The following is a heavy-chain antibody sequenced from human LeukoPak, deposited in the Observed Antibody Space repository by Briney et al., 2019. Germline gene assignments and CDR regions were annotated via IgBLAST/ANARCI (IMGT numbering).Heavy chain of an antibody. V-gene: IGHV1-2*02. Sequence: ASVKVSCKASAYTFTAYSIHWMRQAPGQGLECMGYINPYTGGTDYAQKFQGRVTMASDTSITTAYMDLSRLRSDDTAVYFCARAATTGVFYFDFWGQGTLVTVSS. CDR2: INPYTGGT. CDR1: AYTFTAYS. CDR3: ARAATTGVFYFDF. D-gene: IGHD1-1*01. J-gene: IGHJ4*01.